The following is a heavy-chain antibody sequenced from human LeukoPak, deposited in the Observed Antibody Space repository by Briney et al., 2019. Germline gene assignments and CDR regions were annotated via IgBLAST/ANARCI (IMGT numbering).Heavy chain of an antibody. D-gene: IGHD6-19*01. CDR3: ARESIRGWALEY. J-gene: IGHJ4*02. CDR1: GFTFSSYG. Sequence: GGSLRLSCAASGFTFSSYGMHWVRQAPGKGLEWVAVISNDGTNKYYADSVKGRFTISRDNSKNTLYLQMNSLRAEDTAVYYCARESIRGWALEYWGQGTLVTVSS. CDR2: ISNDGTNK. V-gene: IGHV3-30*03.